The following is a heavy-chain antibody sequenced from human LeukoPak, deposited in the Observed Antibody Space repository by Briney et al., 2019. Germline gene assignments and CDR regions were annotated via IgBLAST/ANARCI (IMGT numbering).Heavy chain of an antibody. CDR3: ARGNYYDSSGYYGGDY. Sequence: SETLSLTCAVSGGSISSSNWWSWVRQPPGKGLEWIGEIYHSGSTNYNPSLKSRVTISVDKSKNQFSLKLSSVTAADTAVYYCARGNYYDSSGYYGGDYWGQGTLVAVSS. CDR1: GGSISSSNW. V-gene: IGHV4-4*02. J-gene: IGHJ4*02. D-gene: IGHD3-22*01. CDR2: IYHSGST.